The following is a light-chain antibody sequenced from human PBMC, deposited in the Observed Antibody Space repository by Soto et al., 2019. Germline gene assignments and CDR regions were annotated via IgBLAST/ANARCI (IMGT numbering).Light chain of an antibody. J-gene: IGKJ2*01. CDR2: GAS. CDR1: QSVVPT. CDR3: QQYSNWPEYT. V-gene: IGKV3-15*01. Sequence: EIVMTQSPATLSLSPGEGATLSCSASQSVVPTLAWYQQKPGQAPSLLIFGASTRVTGVPARFSGSGSGTEFTRSSSSLQSDDVAVYYCQQYSNWPEYTVGQGTKLEIK.